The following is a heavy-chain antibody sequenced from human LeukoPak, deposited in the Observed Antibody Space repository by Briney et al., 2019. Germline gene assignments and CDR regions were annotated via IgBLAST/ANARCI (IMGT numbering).Heavy chain of an antibody. CDR3: ARRSAGTIDY. Sequence: ASVKVSCKASGYTFTSYDFNWVRQATGQRAEWMGWMSPNSGDTGYAQKFQDRVTMTRNTSISTAYMELSSLRSDDTAVYYCARRSAGTIDYWGQGTLVTVSS. CDR1: GYTFTSYD. V-gene: IGHV1-8*01. CDR2: MSPNSGDT. D-gene: IGHD6-19*01. J-gene: IGHJ4*02.